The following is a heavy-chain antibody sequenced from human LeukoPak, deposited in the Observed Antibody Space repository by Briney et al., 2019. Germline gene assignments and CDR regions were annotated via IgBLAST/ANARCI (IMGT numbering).Heavy chain of an antibody. Sequence: PSETLSLTCIVSVGSISSSSYYGGWIRQPPGKGLEWIGSIYYSGSTYYNPSLKSRVTISVDTSKNQFSLKLSSVTAADTAVYYCARGRFQGRYFDYWGQGTLVTVSS. V-gene: IGHV4-39*07. CDR3: ARGRFQGRYFDY. J-gene: IGHJ4*02. CDR2: IYYSGST. CDR1: VGSISSSSYY. D-gene: IGHD3-10*01.